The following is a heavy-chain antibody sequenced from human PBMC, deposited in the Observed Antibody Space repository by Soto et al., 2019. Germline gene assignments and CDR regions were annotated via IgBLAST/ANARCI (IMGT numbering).Heavy chain of an antibody. CDR1: GFTFSSYA. J-gene: IGHJ4*02. CDR3: AKSPMIVVVPTDY. D-gene: IGHD3-22*01. CDR2: ISGSGGST. V-gene: IGHV3-23*01. Sequence: GGSLRLSCAASGFTFSSYAVSWVRQAPGKGLEWVSAISGSGGSTYYADSVKGRFTISRDNSKNTLYLQMNSLRAEDTAVYYCAKSPMIVVVPTDYWGQGTLVTVYS.